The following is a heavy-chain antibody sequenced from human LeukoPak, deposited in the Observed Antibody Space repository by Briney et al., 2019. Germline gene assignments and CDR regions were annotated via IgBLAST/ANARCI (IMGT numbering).Heavy chain of an antibody. Sequence: GGSLRLSCAASGFTFSSYWMHWARQPPGKGLVWVSRINSDGSTTNYADSVKGRFTISRDNTKNTLFLQMNSLRVEDTAVYYCARVRSSPPTGLDVWGQGTTVSVSS. CDR2: INSDGSTT. CDR1: GFTFSSYW. V-gene: IGHV3-74*01. D-gene: IGHD6-13*01. J-gene: IGHJ6*02. CDR3: ARVRSSPPTGLDV.